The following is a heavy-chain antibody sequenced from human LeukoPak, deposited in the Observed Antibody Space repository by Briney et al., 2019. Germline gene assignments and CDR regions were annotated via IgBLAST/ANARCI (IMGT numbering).Heavy chain of an antibody. CDR2: IYYSGTT. Sequence: NPSETLSLTCTVSGGSISSSSYSWGWIRQPPGKGLGWIGSIYYSGTTYYNPSLKSRVTISVDTSKIQFSLKLSSVAATDTAVYFCARLRFDFWSGYTHPYFDYWGQGTLVTVSS. V-gene: IGHV4-39*01. CDR3: ARLRFDFWSGYTHPYFDY. D-gene: IGHD3-3*01. CDR1: GGSISSSSYS. J-gene: IGHJ4*02.